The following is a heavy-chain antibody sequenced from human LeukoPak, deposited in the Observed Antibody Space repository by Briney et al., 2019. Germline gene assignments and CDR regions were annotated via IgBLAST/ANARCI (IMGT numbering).Heavy chain of an antibody. CDR1: GFTFSSYS. D-gene: IGHD5-24*01. J-gene: IGHJ5*02. Sequence: GGSLRLSCAASGFTFSSYSMNWVRQAPGKGLEWVSSTSSSSSYIYYADSVKGRFTISRDNAKNSLYLQMNSLRADDTAVYYCARGDKMTTWRRTYNCFDPWGQGTLVTVSS. CDR3: ARGDKMTTWRRTYNCFDP. CDR2: TSSSSSYI. V-gene: IGHV3-21*01.